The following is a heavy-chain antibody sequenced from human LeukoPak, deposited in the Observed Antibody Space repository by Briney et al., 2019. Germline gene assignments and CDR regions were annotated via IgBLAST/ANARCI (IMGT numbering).Heavy chain of an antibody. CDR1: GGYISSSSYY. Sequence: SETLSLTCTVSGGYISSSSYYWGWIRQPPGKGLEWIGSIYYSGSTYYNPSLKSRVTISVDTSKNQFSLKLSSVTAADTAVYYCARHSCSGGSCYVNDAFDIWGQGTMVTVSS. D-gene: IGHD2-15*01. V-gene: IGHV4-39*01. J-gene: IGHJ3*02. CDR3: ARHSCSGGSCYVNDAFDI. CDR2: IYYSGST.